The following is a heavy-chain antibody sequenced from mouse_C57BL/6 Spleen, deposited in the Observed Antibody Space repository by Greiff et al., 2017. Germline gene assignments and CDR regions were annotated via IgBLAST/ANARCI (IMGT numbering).Heavy chain of an antibody. J-gene: IGHJ3*01. CDR2: IDPETGGT. CDR3: TRKEENYGFAY. CDR1: GYTFTDSE. D-gene: IGHD2-4*01. Sequence: QVQLQQSGAELVRPGASVTLSCKASGYTFTDSEMHWVKQTPVPGLEWIGAIDPETGGTAYNQKLKGTSILTADKSSNTAYMELRSLTSEDSAVYYCTRKEENYGFAYWGQGTLVTVSA. V-gene: IGHV1-15*01.